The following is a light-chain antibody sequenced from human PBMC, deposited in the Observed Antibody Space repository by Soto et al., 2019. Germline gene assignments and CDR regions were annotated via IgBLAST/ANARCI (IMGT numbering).Light chain of an antibody. CDR3: QSYEGGTL. V-gene: IGLV1-40*01. CDR2: GNS. Sequence: QSVLTQPPSVSGAPGQMVTISCTGSSSNIGAGYDVHWYQQLPRTVPKLLIYGNSNRPSGVPDRFSASKSGTSASLAITGLQPEDEADYYCQSYEGGTLFGGGTKVTVL. J-gene: IGLJ3*02. CDR1: SSNIGAGYD.